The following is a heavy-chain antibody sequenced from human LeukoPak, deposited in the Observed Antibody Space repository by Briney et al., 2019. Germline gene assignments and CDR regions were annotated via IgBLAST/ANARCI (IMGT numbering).Heavy chain of an antibody. CDR2: ISGSGGST. CDR1: GFTFRSYA. CDR3: AKGGIVVPRDYYYGMDV. Sequence: GGSLRLSCAASGFTFRSYAMSWVRQAPGKGLEWVSAISGSGGSTYYADSVKGRFTISRDNSKSTLYLQMNSLRAEDTAVYYCAKGGIVVPRDYYYGMDVWGQGTTVTVSS. J-gene: IGHJ6*02. V-gene: IGHV3-23*01. D-gene: IGHD1-26*01.